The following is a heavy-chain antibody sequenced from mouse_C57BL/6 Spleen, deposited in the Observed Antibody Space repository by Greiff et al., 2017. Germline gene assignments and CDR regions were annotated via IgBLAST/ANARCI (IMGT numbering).Heavy chain of an antibody. J-gene: IGHJ4*01. V-gene: IGHV8-12*01. D-gene: IGHD2-1*01. CDR2: IYWDDDK. Sequence: QVTLKVSGPGILQSSQTLSLTCSFSGFSLRTSGLGVSWIRQPSGKGLELLAHIYWDDDKRYNPSLKSRLTISKDTSRNQVFLKITSVDTADTATNYCARAYGNYAMDYWGQGTSVTVSS. CDR3: ARAYGNYAMDY. CDR1: GFSLRTSGLG.